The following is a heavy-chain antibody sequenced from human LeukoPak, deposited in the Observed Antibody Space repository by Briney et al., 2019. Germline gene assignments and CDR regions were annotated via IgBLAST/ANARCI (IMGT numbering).Heavy chain of an antibody. CDR1: GFTFSSYG. V-gene: IGHV3-30*02. D-gene: IGHD4-17*01. CDR3: TTMTTVTPRFHPKGYYYYMDV. CDR2: IRYAGSNK. Sequence: GGSLRLFCAASGFTFSSYGMHWVRQAPGKGLEWVAFIRYAGSNKYYADSVKGRFTISRDNSKNTLYLQMNSLKTEDTAVYYCTTMTTVTPRFHPKGYYYYMDVWGKGTTVTVSS. J-gene: IGHJ6*03.